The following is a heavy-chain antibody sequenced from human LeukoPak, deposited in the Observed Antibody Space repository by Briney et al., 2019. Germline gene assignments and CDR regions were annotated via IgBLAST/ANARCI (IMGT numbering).Heavy chain of an antibody. CDR1: GGTFSSYA. CDR3: AREYYYDSSGYHDAFDI. Sequence: SVKVSCKASGGTFSSYAISWVRQAPGQGLEWMGRINPIFGTANYAQKFQGRVTITMDESTSTAYMELSSLRSDDTAVYYCAREYYYDSSGYHDAFDIWGQGTMVTVSS. D-gene: IGHD3-22*01. CDR2: INPIFGTA. V-gene: IGHV1-69*05. J-gene: IGHJ3*02.